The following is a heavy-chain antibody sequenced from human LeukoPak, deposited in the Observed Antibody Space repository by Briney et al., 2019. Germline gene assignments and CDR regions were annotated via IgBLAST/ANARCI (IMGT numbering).Heavy chain of an antibody. Sequence: VSXGSISXYXWSXXXQXPGXXXXXIGXIXYSGSTNYNPSLKSRVTISVDTSKNQFSLKLSSVTAADTAVYYCARVKSTTLWFGELLRYFDYWGQGTLVTVSS. J-gene: IGHJ4*02. D-gene: IGHD3-10*01. V-gene: IGHV4-59*12. CDR2: IXYSGST. CDR1: XGSISXYX. CDR3: ARVKSTTLWFGELLRYFDY.